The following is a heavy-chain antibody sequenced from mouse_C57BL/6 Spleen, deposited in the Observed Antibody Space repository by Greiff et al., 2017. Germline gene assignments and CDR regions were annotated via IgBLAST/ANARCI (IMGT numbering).Heavy chain of an antibody. J-gene: IGHJ2*01. V-gene: IGHV3-6*01. Sequence: EESGPGLVKPSQSLSLTCSVTGYSITSGYYWNWIRQFPGNKLEWMGYISYDGSNNYNPSLKNRISITRDTSKNQFFLKLNSVTTEDTATYYCAGVVDFDYWGQGTTLTVSS. CDR3: AGVVDFDY. D-gene: IGHD1-1*01. CDR2: ISYDGSN. CDR1: GYSITSGYY.